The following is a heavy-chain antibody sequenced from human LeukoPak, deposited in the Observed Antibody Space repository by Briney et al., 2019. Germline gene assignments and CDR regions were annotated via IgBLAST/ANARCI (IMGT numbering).Heavy chain of an antibody. Sequence: PGGSLRLSCAASGFTFSSYSMNWVRQAPGKGLEWVSSISSSSSYIYYADSVKGRFTISRDNAKNSLYLQMNSLRAGDTAVYYCARVRFNGGPMDVCGKGTTVTVSS. J-gene: IGHJ6*04. CDR2: ISSSSSYI. CDR3: ARVRFNGGPMDV. CDR1: GFTFSSYS. V-gene: IGHV3-21*01. D-gene: IGHD3-10*01.